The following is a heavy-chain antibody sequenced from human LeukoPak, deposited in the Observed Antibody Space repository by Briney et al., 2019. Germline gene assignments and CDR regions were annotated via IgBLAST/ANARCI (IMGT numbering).Heavy chain of an antibody. CDR1: GDSVSSSAS. J-gene: IGHJ5*02. D-gene: IGHD1-26*01. CDR3: ARDADSSNEWGPFDP. V-gene: IGHV6-1*01. Sequence: SQTLSLTCVISGDSVSSSASWNWFRQSPSRGLEWLGRTYYRSKWSSEYATSVKSRIAINADTSKNQFSLQLDSVIPEDTAVYYCARDADSSNEWGPFDPWGQGILVTVSS. CDR2: TYYRSKWSS.